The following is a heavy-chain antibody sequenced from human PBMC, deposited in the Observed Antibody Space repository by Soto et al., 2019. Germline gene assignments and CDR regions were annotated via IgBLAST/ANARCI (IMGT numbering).Heavy chain of an antibody. D-gene: IGHD6-25*01. J-gene: IGHJ4*02. CDR3: ARDHGQRLFTTPFV. CDR2: ISHDGSNK. CDR1: GFSFSNYA. V-gene: IGHV3-30-3*01. Sequence: GGSLRLSCAASGFSFSNYAMYWVRQAPGKGLEWVAVISHDGSNKYHADSVKGRFTISRDNSKNTLSLQMDSLRGEDTAVYYCARDHGQRLFTTPFVWGQGTLVTVSS.